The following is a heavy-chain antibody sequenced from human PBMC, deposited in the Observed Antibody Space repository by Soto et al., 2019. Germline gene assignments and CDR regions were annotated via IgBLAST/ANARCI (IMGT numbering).Heavy chain of an antibody. J-gene: IGHJ1*01. V-gene: IGHV3-33*01. CDR2: IWYDGSNK. Sequence: GGSLRLSCAASGFTFSSYGMHWVRQAPGKGLEWVAVIWYDGSNKYYADSVKGRFTISRDNSKNTLYLQMNSLRAEDTAVYYCARDKKLRESAEYFQHWGQGTLVTVSS. CDR1: GFTFSSYG. D-gene: IGHD3-10*01. CDR3: ARDKKLRESAEYFQH.